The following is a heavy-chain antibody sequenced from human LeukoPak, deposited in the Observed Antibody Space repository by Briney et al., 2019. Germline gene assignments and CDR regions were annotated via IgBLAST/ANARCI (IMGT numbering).Heavy chain of an antibody. J-gene: IGHJ4*02. Sequence: SETLSLTCTVSGGSISSYYWSWIRQPPGKGLEWIGYIYYSGSTNYNPSLKSRATISVDTSKNQFSLKLSSVTAADTAVYYCARMAAAGTDYWGQGTLVTVPS. D-gene: IGHD6-13*01. CDR2: IYYSGST. CDR3: ARMAAAGTDY. V-gene: IGHV4-59*01. CDR1: GGSISSYY.